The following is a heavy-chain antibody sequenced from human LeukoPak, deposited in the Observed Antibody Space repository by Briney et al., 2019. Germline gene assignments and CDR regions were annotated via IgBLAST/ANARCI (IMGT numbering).Heavy chain of an antibody. J-gene: IGHJ4*02. CDR3: ARLYDSSGYYFTGPDRMLDY. CDR1: GYSFTSYW. Sequence: GESLKISCKGSGYSFTSYWIAWVGQMPGKGLEWMGTIYPGDSGTRYSAYLPGQVTMSAGESISTSYLQWVSLMAPDTAMLYCARLYDSSGYYFTGPDRMLDYWGQGTLVTVSS. V-gene: IGHV5-51*01. CDR2: IYPGDSGT. D-gene: IGHD3-22*01.